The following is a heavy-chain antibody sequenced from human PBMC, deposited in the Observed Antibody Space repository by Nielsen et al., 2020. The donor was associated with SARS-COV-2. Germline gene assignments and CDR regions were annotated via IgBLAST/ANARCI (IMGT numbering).Heavy chain of an antibody. J-gene: IGHJ5*02. CDR1: GGSISSYY. D-gene: IGHD5-18*01. Sequence: GSLRLSCTVSGGSISSYYWSWIRQPPGKGLEWIGYIYYSGSTNYNPSLKSRVTISVDTSKNQFSLKLSSVTAADTAVYYCAREADTAMVKGGWFDPWGQGTLVTVSS. CDR2: IYYSGST. V-gene: IGHV4-59*13. CDR3: AREADTAMVKGGWFDP.